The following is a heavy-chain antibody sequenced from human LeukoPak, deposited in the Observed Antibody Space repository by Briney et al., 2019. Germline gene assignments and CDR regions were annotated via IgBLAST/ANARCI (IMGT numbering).Heavy chain of an antibody. J-gene: IGHJ5*02. CDR2: IYYSGST. CDR3: ARDRITIFGDGFDP. CDR1: GGSISSYY. Sequence: PSETLSLTGTVSGGSISSYYWSWIRQPPGKGLEWIGYIYYSGSTNYNPSLKSRVTIAVDTSKNQFSLKLSSVTAADTAVYYCARDRITIFGDGFDPWGQGTLVTVSS. V-gene: IGHV4-59*01. D-gene: IGHD3-3*01.